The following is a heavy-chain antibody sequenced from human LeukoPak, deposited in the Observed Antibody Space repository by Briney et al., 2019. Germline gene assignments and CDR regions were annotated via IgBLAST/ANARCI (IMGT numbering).Heavy chain of an antibody. Sequence: GSSVTVSCKASRYTFNSYGISWVRQAPRQGLEGMGWINDYNGDINHPQKSQGRVTMSTDTSTTTAYMELSSLRYEDTAVYYCAVNQTSYYGMDVWGQGTTVTVSS. D-gene: IGHD1-14*01. CDR2: INDYNGDI. CDR1: RYTFNSYG. J-gene: IGHJ6*02. CDR3: AVNQTSYYGMDV. V-gene: IGHV1-18*04.